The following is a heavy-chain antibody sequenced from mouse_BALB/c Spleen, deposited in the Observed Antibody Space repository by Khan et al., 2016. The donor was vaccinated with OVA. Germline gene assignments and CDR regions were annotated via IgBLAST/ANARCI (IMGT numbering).Heavy chain of an antibody. CDR3: AGKYYYDYDPFPY. Sequence: EVQLQESGPGLVKPSQSLYLTCTVTGYSINSDYTWNWIRQFPGNKLEWMGYINYSGNTRFNQSLKSRTTITRDTSKNQFFLQLNSVTSEDPSTYYCAGKYYYDYDPFPYWGQGTLVTVSA. V-gene: IGHV3-2*02. CDR2: INYSGNT. J-gene: IGHJ3*01. CDR1: GYSINSDYT. D-gene: IGHD2-4*01.